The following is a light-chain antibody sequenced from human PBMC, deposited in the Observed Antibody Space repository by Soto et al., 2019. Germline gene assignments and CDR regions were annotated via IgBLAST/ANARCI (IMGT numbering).Light chain of an antibody. V-gene: IGKV1-9*01. J-gene: IGKJ1*01. CDR2: AAS. CDR1: QGISSY. Sequence: IQLTQSLSSLSASVGDRVTITCRASQGISSYLAWYQQKPGKARKLLIYAASTLQSGVPSRFSGSESGTEFTLTITSLQPDDFATYYCQQLNSYPRTFGQGTKVDI. CDR3: QQLNSYPRT.